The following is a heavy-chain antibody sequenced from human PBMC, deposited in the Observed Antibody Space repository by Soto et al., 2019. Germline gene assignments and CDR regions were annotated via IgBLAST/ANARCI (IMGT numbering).Heavy chain of an antibody. D-gene: IGHD4-17*01. CDR3: AKDLDPYGDYVRYYYGMDV. CDR1: GFTFSSYG. V-gene: IGHV3-30*18. J-gene: IGHJ6*02. CDR2: ISYDGSNK. Sequence: PGGSLRLSCAASGFTFSSYGMHWVRQAPGKGLEWVAVISYDGSNKYYADSVKGRFTISRDNSKNTLYLQMNSLRAEDTAVYYCAKDLDPYGDYVRYYYGMDVWGQGTTVTVSS.